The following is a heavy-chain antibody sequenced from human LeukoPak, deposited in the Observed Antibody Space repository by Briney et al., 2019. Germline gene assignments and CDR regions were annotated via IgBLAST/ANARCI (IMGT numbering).Heavy chain of an antibody. D-gene: IGHD3-9*01. J-gene: IGHJ4*02. CDR2: INPSGGST. CDR1: GYTFTTYN. Sequence: GAAVKVSCKASGYTFTTYNIHWVRQAPGQGLEWMGIINPSGGSTSYAQKFQGRVTMTRDTSTSTVFMELGSLRSEDTVVYYCARVDEGGLRYFDWLYDYNDYWGQGTLVTVSS. CDR3: ARVDEGGLRYFDWLYDYNDY. V-gene: IGHV1-46*01.